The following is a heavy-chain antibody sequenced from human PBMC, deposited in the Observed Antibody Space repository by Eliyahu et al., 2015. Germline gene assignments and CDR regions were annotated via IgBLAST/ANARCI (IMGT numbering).Heavy chain of an antibody. J-gene: IGHJ5*02. V-gene: IGHV3-20*01. CDR2: INWNGGST. CDR3: ARTGHGRGYNWFDP. D-gene: IGHD5-12*01. CDR1: GFTFDDYG. Sequence: SCAASGFTFDDYGMSWVRQAPGKGLEWVXGINWNGGSTGYADXVKGRXTISRDNAKNSLYLQMNSLRAEDTALYHCARTGHGRGYNWFDPWGQGTLVTVSS.